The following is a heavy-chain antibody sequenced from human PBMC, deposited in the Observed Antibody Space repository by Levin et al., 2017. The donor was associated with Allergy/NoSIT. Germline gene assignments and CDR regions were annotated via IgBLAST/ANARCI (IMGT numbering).Heavy chain of an antibody. CDR1: GFTFSSYA. D-gene: IGHD3-22*01. J-gene: IGHJ4*02. CDR3: ARADSSAYPDY. V-gene: IGHV3-30-3*01. Sequence: GGSLRLSCAASGFTFSSYAMHWFRQAPGKGLELVAVISYDGSTTYYADSVKGRFTISRDNSKNTLYVQMNSLRPEDTAVIYCARADSSAYPDYWGQGTLVTVSS. CDR2: ISYDGSTT.